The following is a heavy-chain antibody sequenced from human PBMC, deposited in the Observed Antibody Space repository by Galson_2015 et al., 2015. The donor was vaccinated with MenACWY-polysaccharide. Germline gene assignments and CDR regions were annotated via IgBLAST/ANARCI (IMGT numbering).Heavy chain of an antibody. CDR1: GGSVSDDW. CDR2: MNPSRTP. D-gene: IGHD1-26*01. Sequence: LSLTCGVSGGSVSDDWWSWVRQPPGKGLEWIGEMNPSRTPNYKPSLKSRVTISVDRSKNQLSLMLTSVTAADTAVYYCARVEKYSGSYYILHWGQGTLVTVSS. CDR3: ARVEKYSGSYYILH. V-gene: IGHV4-4*02. J-gene: IGHJ4*02.